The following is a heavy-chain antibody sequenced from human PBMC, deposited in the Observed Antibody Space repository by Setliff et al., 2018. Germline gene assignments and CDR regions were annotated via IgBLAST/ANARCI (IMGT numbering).Heavy chain of an antibody. CDR3: ARDSWADSSSSGAFDI. D-gene: IGHD6-6*01. V-gene: IGHV1-18*04. CDR1: GYIFTSYY. Sequence: ASVKVSCKASGYIFTSYYIHWVRQAPGQGLEWMGWISAYNGNTNYAQKLQGRVTMTTDTSTSTAYMELTSLRSDDTAVYYCARDSWADSSSSGAFDIWGQGTMVTVSS. J-gene: IGHJ3*02. CDR2: ISAYNGNT.